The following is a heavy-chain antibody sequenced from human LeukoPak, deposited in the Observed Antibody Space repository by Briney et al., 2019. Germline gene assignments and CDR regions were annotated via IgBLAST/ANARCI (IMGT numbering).Heavy chain of an antibody. V-gene: IGHV3-11*06. Sequence: PGGPLRLSCGASGFTFRDYYMSWIPQAPGKALEWVSYISSSSSYTNYADSVKGRFTISRDNAKNSLYLQMNSLRAEDTAVYYCARSGEQGLVLRGDFDYWGQGTLVTVSS. D-gene: IGHD6-19*01. CDR3: ARSGEQGLVLRGDFDY. CDR1: GFTFRDYY. CDR2: ISSSSSYT. J-gene: IGHJ4*02.